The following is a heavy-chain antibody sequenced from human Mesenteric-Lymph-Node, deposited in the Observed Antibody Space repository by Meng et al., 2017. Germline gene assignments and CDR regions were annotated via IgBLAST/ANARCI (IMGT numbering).Heavy chain of an antibody. Sequence: QVQLHQGGAGLLNLSETLSLPCAVYGGAFSGYYWSWIRQPPGKVLEWIGEINHSGSTNYNPSLKSRVTISVDTSKNQFSLKLTSVTAADTAVYYCARDYSGGYYWFDPWGKGTLVTVSS. CDR1: GGAFSGYY. CDR2: INHSGST. D-gene: IGHD2-15*01. CDR3: ARDYSGGYYWFDP. V-gene: IGHV4-34*01. J-gene: IGHJ5*02.